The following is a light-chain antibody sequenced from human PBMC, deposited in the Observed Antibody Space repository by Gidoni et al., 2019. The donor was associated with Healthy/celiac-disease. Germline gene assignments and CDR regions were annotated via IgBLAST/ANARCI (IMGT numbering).Light chain of an antibody. J-gene: IGLJ3*02. CDR2: EVS. V-gene: IGLV2-23*02. CDR1: SSDVWSYNL. CDR3: CSYAGSSPWV. Sequence: QSALTQPASVSGSPGQSITSSCTGTSSDVWSYNLVSWYQQHPGKAPKLIIYEVSKRPSGVSNRFSGSKSGNTASLTISGLQAEDEADYYCCSYAGSSPWVFGGGTKLTVL.